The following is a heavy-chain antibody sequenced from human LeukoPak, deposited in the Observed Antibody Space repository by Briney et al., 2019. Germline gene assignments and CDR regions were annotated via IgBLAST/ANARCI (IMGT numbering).Heavy chain of an antibody. D-gene: IGHD3-9*01. J-gene: IGHJ3*02. CDR3: ASILIYYDILTGYSPPRAFDI. CDR2: IYYSGST. V-gene: IGHV4-39*01. CDR1: GGSISSSSYY. Sequence: SETLSLTCTVSGGSISSSSYYWGWIRQPPGKGLEWIGSIYYSGSTYYNPSLKSRVTISVDTSKNQFSLKLSSVTAADTAVYYCASILIYYDILTGYSPPRAFDIWGQGTMVTVSS.